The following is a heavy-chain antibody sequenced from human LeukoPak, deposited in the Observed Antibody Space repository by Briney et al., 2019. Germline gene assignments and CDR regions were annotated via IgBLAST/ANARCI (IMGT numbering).Heavy chain of an antibody. V-gene: IGHV4-34*01. D-gene: IGHD2-21*01. Sequence: SETLSLTWAVYGGSFSGYYWSWIRQPPGKGLEWIGEINHSGSTNYNPSLKSRVTISVDTSKNQFSLKLSSVTAADTAVYYCARALLGDSDYWGQGTLVTVSS. CDR3: ARALLGDSDY. CDR2: INHSGST. CDR1: GGSFSGYY. J-gene: IGHJ4*02.